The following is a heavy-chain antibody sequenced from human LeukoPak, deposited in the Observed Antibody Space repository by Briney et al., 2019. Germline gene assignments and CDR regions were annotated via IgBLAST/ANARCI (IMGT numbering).Heavy chain of an antibody. CDR2: INHSGST. D-gene: IGHD6-19*01. CDR1: GGSFSGYY. J-gene: IGHJ6*02. V-gene: IGHV4-34*01. CDR3: ARGPVWGYSSGWSPYYYGMDV. Sequence: SETLSLTCAVYGGSFSGYYWSWIRQPPGKGLEWIGEINHSGSTNYNPSLKSRVTISVDTSKNQFSLKLSSVTAADTAVYYCARGPVWGYSSGWSPYYYGMDVWGQGTTVTVSS.